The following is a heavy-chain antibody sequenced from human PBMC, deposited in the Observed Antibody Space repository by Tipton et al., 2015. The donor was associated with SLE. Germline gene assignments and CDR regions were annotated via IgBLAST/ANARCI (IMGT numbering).Heavy chain of an antibody. CDR3: ATEGTRIYHFDC. CDR2: IQRKSEGETT. J-gene: IGHJ4*02. D-gene: IGHD1-7*01. Sequence: SLRLSCAASGFTFSSYCINWVRQAPGKGLEWVGRIQRKSEGETTHFAAPVQGRFTISRDDSKNTLYLQMNSLKNDDTAVYYCATEGTRIYHFDCRGQGALVTVSS. CDR1: GFTFSSYC. V-gene: IGHV3-15*07.